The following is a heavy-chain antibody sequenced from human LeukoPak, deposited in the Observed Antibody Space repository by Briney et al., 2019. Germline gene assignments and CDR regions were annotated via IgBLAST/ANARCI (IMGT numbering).Heavy chain of an antibody. V-gene: IGHV3-21*01. J-gene: IGHJ4*02. D-gene: IGHD3-22*01. Sequence: GGSLRLSCAASGFTFNNYIMQWVRQAPGKGLEWGSSLSRSSRYIYCAVSVTARLSISRDNAKNSLYLQMNSLRSEDTAVYYCARGDSSGSLTYWGQGTLVTVSS. CDR2: LSRSSRYI. CDR3: ARGDSSGSLTY. CDR1: GFTFNNYI.